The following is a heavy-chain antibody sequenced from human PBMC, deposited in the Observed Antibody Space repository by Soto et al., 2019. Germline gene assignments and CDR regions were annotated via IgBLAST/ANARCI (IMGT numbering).Heavy chain of an antibody. Sequence: GGSLRLSCAASGFTFSSYAMSWVRQAPGKGLEWVSAISGSGDTTYYADSVKGRFTISRDNSKKTLYLQMNSLRAEDTAVYYCAKRSYSSSWYDFDYWGQGTLVTVSS. J-gene: IGHJ4*02. D-gene: IGHD6-13*01. CDR2: ISGSGDTT. V-gene: IGHV3-23*01. CDR1: GFTFSSYA. CDR3: AKRSYSSSWYDFDY.